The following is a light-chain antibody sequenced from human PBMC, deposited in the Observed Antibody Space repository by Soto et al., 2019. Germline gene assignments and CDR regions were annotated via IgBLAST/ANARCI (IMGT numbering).Light chain of an antibody. J-gene: IGKJ2*01. CDR1: QSISSY. CDR3: QQSYSTPRYT. V-gene: IGKV1-39*01. Sequence: DIQMTQSPSSLSASVGERVTITCRASQSISSYLNWYQQKPGKAPKLLIYAASSLQSGVPSRFSGSGSGTDFNLTISSLQPEDFATYYCQQSYSTPRYTFGQGTKLEIK. CDR2: AAS.